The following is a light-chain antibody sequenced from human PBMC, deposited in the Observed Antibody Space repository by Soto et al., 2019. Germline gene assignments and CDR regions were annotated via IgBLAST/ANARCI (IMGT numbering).Light chain of an antibody. CDR1: QSISTW. CDR3: QQYINRWT. J-gene: IGKJ1*01. CDR2: KAS. Sequence: DIQMTQSPSTLSASVGDRVTITCRASQSISTWLAWYQQKPGKAPKLLIYKASSLESGVPSRFSGSGSGTEFTLTISSLPPDDFATFYCQQYINRWTFGQGTKVEIK. V-gene: IGKV1-5*03.